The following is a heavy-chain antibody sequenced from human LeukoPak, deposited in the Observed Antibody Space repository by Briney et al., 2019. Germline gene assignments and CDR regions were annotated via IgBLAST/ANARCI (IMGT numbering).Heavy chain of an antibody. CDR1: GYTFNSHG. Sequence: ASVKVSCKASGYTFNSHGISWVRQAPGQGLEWMGWISAYIGNTNYAQKLQGRVTMTTDTSTSTAYMELRSLRSDDTAVYYCARDSGLDTAMVKYYWGQGTLVTVSS. V-gene: IGHV1-18*01. CDR3: ARDSGLDTAMVKYY. CDR2: ISAYIGNT. J-gene: IGHJ4*02. D-gene: IGHD5-18*01.